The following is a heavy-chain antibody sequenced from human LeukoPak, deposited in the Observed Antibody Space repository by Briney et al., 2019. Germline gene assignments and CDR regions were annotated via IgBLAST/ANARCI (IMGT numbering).Heavy chain of an antibody. D-gene: IGHD3-10*01. CDR1: GGSITSNSYY. CDR2: IYTSGST. V-gene: IGHV4-61*02. J-gene: IGHJ4*02. Sequence: SETLSLTCTVSGGSITSNSYYWSWIRQPAGKGLEWIGRIYTSGSTNYNPSLKSRVTMSVDTSKNQFSLKLSSVTAADTAVYYCARDYRPYYYGSGSYYRTHFDYWGQGTLVTVSS. CDR3: ARDYRPYYYGSGSYYRTHFDY.